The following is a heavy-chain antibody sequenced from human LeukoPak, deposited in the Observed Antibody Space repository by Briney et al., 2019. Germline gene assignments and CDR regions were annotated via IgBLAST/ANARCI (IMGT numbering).Heavy chain of an antibody. J-gene: IGHJ4*02. Sequence: KPSETLSLTCTVSGGSISSYYWSWIRQPPGKGLEWIGYIYYSGSTNYNPSLKSRVTISVDTSKNQFSLKLSSVTAADTAVYYCARDFRAKLSKYTSTWYFDSWGQGILVTVSS. V-gene: IGHV4-59*12. CDR1: GGSISSYY. CDR2: IYYSGST. CDR3: ARDFRAKLSKYTSTWYFDS. D-gene: IGHD6-13*01.